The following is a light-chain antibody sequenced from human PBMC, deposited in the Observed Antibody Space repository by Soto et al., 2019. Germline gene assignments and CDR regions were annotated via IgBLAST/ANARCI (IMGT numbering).Light chain of an antibody. J-gene: IGLJ1*01. Sequence: QSVLTQPPSVSGAPGQRVTISCTGHSSNIGAGYDVHWYQQLPGTAPKLLIYGNSNRPSGVPDRFSGSKSGTSASLAITGVQAEDDADYFCQSYDSSLTGYVFGTGTKVSVL. CDR3: QSYDSSLTGYV. CDR1: SSNIGAGYD. CDR2: GNS. V-gene: IGLV1-40*01.